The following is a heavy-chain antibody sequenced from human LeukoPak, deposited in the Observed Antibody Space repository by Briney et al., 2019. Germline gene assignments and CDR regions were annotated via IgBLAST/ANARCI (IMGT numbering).Heavy chain of an antibody. CDR3: AKVILTPQTPYNWFDP. V-gene: IGHV4-38-2*02. D-gene: IGHD2-21*01. CDR2: IYHSGST. J-gene: IGHJ5*02. CDR1: GYSISSGNY. Sequence: SETLSLTCSVSGYSISSGNYWGWIRLPPGKGLQWIGSIYHSGSTYYNPSLKSRVTISVDTSKNQFSLKLSSVTAADTAVYYCAKVILTPQTPYNWFDPWGQGTLVTVSS.